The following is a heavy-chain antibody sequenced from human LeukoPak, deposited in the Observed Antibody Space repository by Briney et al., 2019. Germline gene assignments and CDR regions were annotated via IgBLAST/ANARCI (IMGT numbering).Heavy chain of an antibody. CDR3: ARGDILTGYYKPCYFDY. J-gene: IGHJ4*02. CDR1: GYTLTELS. V-gene: IGHV1-24*01. D-gene: IGHD3-9*01. CDR2: FDPEKGET. Sequence: ASVKVSCKVSGYTLTELSMHWVRRAPGEGFEWMGRFDPEKGETIYAQKLQGRVTMTTDTSTSTAYMELRSLRSDDTAVYYCARGDILTGYYKPCYFDYWGQGTLVTVSS.